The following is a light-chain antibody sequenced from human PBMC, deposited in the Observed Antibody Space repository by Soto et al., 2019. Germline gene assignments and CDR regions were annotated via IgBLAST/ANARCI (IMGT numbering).Light chain of an antibody. CDR1: QNIRSN. CDR3: QEYYNWPPFA. J-gene: IGKJ3*01. Sequence: EISMTQSPGTLSVSPGERGNLSCRASQNIRSNLAWYQQKPGQAPRLLIYETSIRASGIPARFSGSGPGTEFTLTISSLQSEDFAVYHCQEYYNWPPFAFGPGTKVDIK. V-gene: IGKV3-15*01. CDR2: ETS.